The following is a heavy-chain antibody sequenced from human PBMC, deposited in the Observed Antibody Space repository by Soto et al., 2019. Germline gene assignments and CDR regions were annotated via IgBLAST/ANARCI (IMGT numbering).Heavy chain of an antibody. V-gene: IGHV4-34*01. CDR2: INHSGST. CDR3: ARGRRRIRYFDWLNYYFDY. Sequence: SETLSLTCAVYGGSFSGYYWSWIRQPPGKGLEWIGEINHSGSTNYNPSLKSRVTISVDTSKNQFSLKLSSVTAADTAVYYCARGRRRIRYFDWLNYYFDYWGQGTLVTVSS. D-gene: IGHD3-9*01. CDR1: GGSFSGYY. J-gene: IGHJ4*02.